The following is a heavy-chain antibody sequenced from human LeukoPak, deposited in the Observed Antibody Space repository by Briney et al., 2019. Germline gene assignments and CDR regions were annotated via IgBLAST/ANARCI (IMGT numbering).Heavy chain of an antibody. CDR2: IYYSGST. CDR1: GGSISSGGYY. CDR3: ARAYEDGYNFFSLDI. D-gene: IGHD5-24*01. Sequence: SQTLSLTCTVSGGSISSGGYYWSWIRQHPGKGLEWIGYIYYSGSTNYNPSLKSRVTISVDTSKNQFSLKLSSVTAADTAVYYCARAYEDGYNFFSLDIWGQGTMVTVSS. V-gene: IGHV4-31*03. J-gene: IGHJ3*02.